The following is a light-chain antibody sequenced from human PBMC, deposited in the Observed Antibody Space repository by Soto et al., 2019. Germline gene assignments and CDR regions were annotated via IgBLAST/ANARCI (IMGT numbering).Light chain of an antibody. J-gene: IGKJ4*01. Sequence: EIVLTQSPGTLSLSPGERATLSCRASQSVSSSYLAWYQQKPGQAPRLLIYGETFRATGIPDRFSGSGSGTDFTLTINRLEPEDFAVYYCQWSGGSVSFGGGTKVDIK. CDR1: QSVSSSY. CDR2: GET. CDR3: QWSGGSVS. V-gene: IGKV3-20*01.